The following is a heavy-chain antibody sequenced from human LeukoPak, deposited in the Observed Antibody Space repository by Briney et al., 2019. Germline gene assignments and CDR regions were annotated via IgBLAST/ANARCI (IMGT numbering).Heavy chain of an antibody. D-gene: IGHD3-22*01. Sequence: GASVKVSCKASGYTFTSYGISWVRQAPGQGLEWMGWISAYNGNTNYAQKPQGRVTMTTDTSTSTAYMELRSLRSDDTAVYYCASTYSSGYYLGYWGQGTLVTVSS. CDR2: ISAYNGNT. J-gene: IGHJ4*02. CDR3: ASTYSSGYYLGY. V-gene: IGHV1-18*01. CDR1: GYTFTSYG.